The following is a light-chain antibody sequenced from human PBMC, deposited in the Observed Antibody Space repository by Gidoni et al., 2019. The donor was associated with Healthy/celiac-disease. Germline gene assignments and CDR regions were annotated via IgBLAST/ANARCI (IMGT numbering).Light chain of an antibody. V-gene: IGKV3-20*01. Sequence: ELVLTPSPGTLSLSPGERATLSCRASQSVSSSYLAWYQQKPGQAPRLLIYGASSRATGIPDRCSGSGSGTDFTLTISRLEPEDFAVDYCQQYGSSRWTFGQGTKVEIK. CDR3: QQYGSSRWT. J-gene: IGKJ1*01. CDR2: GAS. CDR1: QSVSSSY.